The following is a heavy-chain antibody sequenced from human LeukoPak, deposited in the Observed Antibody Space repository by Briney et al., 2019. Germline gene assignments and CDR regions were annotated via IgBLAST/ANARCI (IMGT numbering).Heavy chain of an antibody. J-gene: IGHJ4*02. V-gene: IGHV3-64*01. Sequence: GGSLRLSCAASGFTFSSYAMHWVRQAPGKGLEYVSAISSNGGSTYYANSVKGRFTISRDNSKNTLYLQMGSLRAEDMAVYYCARGAPAWGYCSGGSCYDFDYWGQGTLVTVSS. CDR2: ISSNGGST. D-gene: IGHD2-15*01. CDR3: ARGAPAWGYCSGGSCYDFDY. CDR1: GFTFSSYA.